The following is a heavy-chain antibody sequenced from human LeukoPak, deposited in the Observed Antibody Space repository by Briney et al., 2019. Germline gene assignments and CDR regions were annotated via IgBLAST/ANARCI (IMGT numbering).Heavy chain of an antibody. CDR3: ARDRGSSWYYFDY. D-gene: IGHD6-13*01. Sequence: ASVKVSCKASGYTFIAYYMHWVRQAPGQGLEWMGIVNPTGGSTTYARKFQGRVTMTRDTSTSTVHMELSSLRSEDTAVYYCARDRGSSWYYFDYWGQGTLVTVSS. J-gene: IGHJ4*02. CDR1: GYTFIAYY. V-gene: IGHV1-46*01. CDR2: VNPTGGST.